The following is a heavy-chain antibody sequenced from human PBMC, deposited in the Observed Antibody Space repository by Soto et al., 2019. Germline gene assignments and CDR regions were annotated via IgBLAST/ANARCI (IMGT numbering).Heavy chain of an antibody. Sequence: EVQLLESGGGLVQPGGSLRLSCAASGFTFSSYAMSWVRQAPGKGLEWVSAISGSGGSTYYADSVKGRFTISRDNSKNTLYLQMNSLRAEDTAVYYCAKDLRITMIEVVRGGIDYWGQGTLVTVSS. CDR3: AKDLRITMIEVVRGGIDY. D-gene: IGHD3-22*01. J-gene: IGHJ4*02. CDR1: GFTFSSYA. V-gene: IGHV3-23*01. CDR2: ISGSGGST.